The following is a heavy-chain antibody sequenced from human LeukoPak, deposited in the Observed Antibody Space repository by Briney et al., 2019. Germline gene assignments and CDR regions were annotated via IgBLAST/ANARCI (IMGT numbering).Heavy chain of an antibody. Sequence: SETLSLTCTVSGGSISSHYWSWIRQPPGKGLEWIGYIYYSGGTNYNPSLKSRLTISVDTSKNRFSLKLSSVTAADTAVYYCARATGYYAPFDCWGQGTLVTASS. V-gene: IGHV4-59*11. CDR1: GGSISSHY. J-gene: IGHJ4*02. CDR3: ARATGYYAPFDC. D-gene: IGHD2-2*01. CDR2: IYYSGGT.